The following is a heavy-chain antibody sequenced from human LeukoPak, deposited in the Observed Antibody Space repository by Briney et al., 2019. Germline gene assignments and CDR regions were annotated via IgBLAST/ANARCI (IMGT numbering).Heavy chain of an antibody. V-gene: IGHV3-30*03. Sequence: PGGSLRLSCAASGFTFSSYGMHWVRQAPGKGLGWVAVISNDGSDKHYADSVKGRFTISRDNFKNTLYLQMNSLMSAEDTAVYYCARDASHSADYYFDSWGQGTLVTVSS. CDR2: ISNDGSDK. J-gene: IGHJ4*02. CDR3: ARDASHSADYYFDS. CDR1: GFTFSSYG.